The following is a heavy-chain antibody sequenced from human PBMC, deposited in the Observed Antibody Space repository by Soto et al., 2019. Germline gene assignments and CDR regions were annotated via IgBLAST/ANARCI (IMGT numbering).Heavy chain of an antibody. D-gene: IGHD2-15*01. CDR1: GFTFSNYW. J-gene: IGHJ6*03. Sequence: EVQLVESGGGLVQPGGSLRLSCAASGFTFSNYWMYWVRQAPGKGLEWVSRINSDGSVSSYADSVKGRLTISRDNVKNPLYLQMDSRRAEDTAVYYCARGDCVGGTCYSLAGSFYYYMDVWGKGTTVTVFS. V-gene: IGHV3-74*02. CDR2: INSDGSVS. CDR3: ARGDCVGGTCYSLAGSFYYYMDV.